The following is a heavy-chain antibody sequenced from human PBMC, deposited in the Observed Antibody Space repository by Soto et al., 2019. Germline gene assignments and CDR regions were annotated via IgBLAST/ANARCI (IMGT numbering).Heavy chain of an antibody. Sequence: PSETLSLTCTVSGGSISSGDYYWSWIRQPPGKGLEWIGYIYYSGSTYYNPSLKSRVTISVDTSKNQFSLKLSSVTAADTAVYYCAREVVYYDRSGYYREMKYFDYWGQGTLVTVSS. D-gene: IGHD3-22*01. CDR1: GGSISSGDYY. J-gene: IGHJ4*02. V-gene: IGHV4-30-4*01. CDR3: AREVVYYDRSGYYREMKYFDY. CDR2: IYYSGST.